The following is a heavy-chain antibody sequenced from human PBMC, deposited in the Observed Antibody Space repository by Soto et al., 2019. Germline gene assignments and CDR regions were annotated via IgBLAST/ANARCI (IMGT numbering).Heavy chain of an antibody. CDR3: ASQTSGYYYYGMDV. CDR1: GFTSSSYS. Sequence: EVPLVESGGGLVKPGGSLRLSVAASGFTSSSYSMDWVRQAPGKGLEWVSSISSSSTYIHYADSVKGRFTISRDNXKNSLYLQMNSLSAEDTAVYYCASQTSGYYYYGMDVWGQGTTVTVSS. J-gene: IGHJ6*02. V-gene: IGHV3-21*01. CDR2: ISSSSTYI.